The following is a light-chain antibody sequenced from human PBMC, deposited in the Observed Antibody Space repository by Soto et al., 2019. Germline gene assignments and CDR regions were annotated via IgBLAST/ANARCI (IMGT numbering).Light chain of an antibody. V-gene: IGKV3-20*01. CDR1: QSVSSNY. Sequence: EIVLTQSPGTLSLSPGERATLSCRASQSVSSNYLAWYQQKPGQAPRLLIYAASSRATGIPDRFSGSGSGTDFTLTISRLDPEDFAVYYCQQYGSSPFTFGPGTKVDIK. CDR3: QQYGSSPFT. CDR2: AAS. J-gene: IGKJ3*01.